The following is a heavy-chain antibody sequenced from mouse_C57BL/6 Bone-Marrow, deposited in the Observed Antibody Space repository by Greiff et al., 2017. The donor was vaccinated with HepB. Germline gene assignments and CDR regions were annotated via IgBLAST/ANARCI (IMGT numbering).Heavy chain of an antibody. CDR2: ISNGGGST. V-gene: IGHV5-12*01. Sequence: EVKVVESGGGLVQPGGSLKLSCAASGFTFSDYYMYWVRQTPEKRLEWVAYISNGGGSTYYPDTVKGRFTISRDNAKNTLYLQRSRLKSEDTAMYYCARLVITTVVAPAYWGQGTLVTVSA. D-gene: IGHD1-1*01. CDR1: GFTFSDYY. J-gene: IGHJ3*01. CDR3: ARLVITTVVAPAY.